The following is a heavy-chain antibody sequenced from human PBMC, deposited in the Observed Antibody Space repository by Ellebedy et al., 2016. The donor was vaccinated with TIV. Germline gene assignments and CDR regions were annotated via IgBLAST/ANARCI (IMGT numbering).Heavy chain of an antibody. CDR2: IYYSGST. V-gene: IGHV4-39*01. CDR1: GGSISSSSYY. D-gene: IGHD6-6*01. Sequence: MPGGSLRLSCTVSGGSISSSSYYWGWIRQPPGKGLEWIGSIYYSGSTYYNPSLKSRVTISVDTSKNQFSLKLSSVTAADTAVYYCARQNDAAARPDWFDPWGQGTLVTVSS. J-gene: IGHJ5*02. CDR3: ARQNDAAARPDWFDP.